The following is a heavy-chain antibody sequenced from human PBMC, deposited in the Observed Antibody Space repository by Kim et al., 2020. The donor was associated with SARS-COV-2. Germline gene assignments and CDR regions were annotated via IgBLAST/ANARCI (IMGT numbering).Heavy chain of an antibody. CDR3: ARDRSYSGSYYRSDAFDI. J-gene: IGHJ3*02. CDR1: GGSISSSSYY. D-gene: IGHD1-26*01. Sequence: SETLSLTCTVSGGSISSSSYYWGWIRQPPGKGLEWIGSIYYSGSTYYNPSLKSRVTISVDTSKNQFSLKLSSVTAADTAVYYCARDRSYSGSYYRSDAFDIWGQGTMVTVSS. V-gene: IGHV4-39*07. CDR2: IYYSGST.